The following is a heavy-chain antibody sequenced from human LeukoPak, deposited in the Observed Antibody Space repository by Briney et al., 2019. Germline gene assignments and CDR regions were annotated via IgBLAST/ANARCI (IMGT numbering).Heavy chain of an antibody. CDR2: IKKDGSEK. V-gene: IGHV3-7*03. CDR1: EFTFNGYW. CDR3: ARGLAAPDY. D-gene: IGHD6-13*01. Sequence: PGGSLRLSCAASEFTFNGYWMSWVRQAPGKGLEWVANIKKDGSEKYYVDSVKGRFTISRDNAKNSVHLQMNSLRAEDTAVYYCARGLAAPDYWGQGTLVTVSS. J-gene: IGHJ4*02.